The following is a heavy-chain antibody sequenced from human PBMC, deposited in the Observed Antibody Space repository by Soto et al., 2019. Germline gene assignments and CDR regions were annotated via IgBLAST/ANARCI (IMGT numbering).Heavy chain of an antibody. CDR2: ISGNGETT. V-gene: IGHV3-23*01. D-gene: IGHD3-10*01. CDR3: AKDHYSGSGSYTYYYFNYGMDV. CDR1: GFSLSDYA. Sequence: GSLRLSCAASGFSLSDYAMIWVLQASGKGLEWVSTISGNGETTYYADSVKGRFTISRDSSKSSLFLQMSSLRAEDTAVYYCAKDHYSGSGSYTYYYFNYGMDVWGRGTTVTASS. J-gene: IGHJ6*02.